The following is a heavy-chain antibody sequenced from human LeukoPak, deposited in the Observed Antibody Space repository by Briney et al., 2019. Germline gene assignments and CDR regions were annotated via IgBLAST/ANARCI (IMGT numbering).Heavy chain of an antibody. CDR1: GGSISSGGYY. Sequence: SQTLSLTCTVSGGSISSGGYYWSWIRQHPGKGLEWIGYIYYSGSTYYNPSLKSRVTISVDTSKNQFSLKLSSVTAADTAVYYCAGVVGATLSFDYWGQGTLVTVSS. CDR2: IYYSGST. J-gene: IGHJ4*02. D-gene: IGHD1-26*01. V-gene: IGHV4-31*03. CDR3: AGVVGATLSFDY.